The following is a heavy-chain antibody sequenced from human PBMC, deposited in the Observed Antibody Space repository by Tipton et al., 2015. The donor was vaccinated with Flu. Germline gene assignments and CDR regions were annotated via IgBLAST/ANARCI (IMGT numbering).Heavy chain of an antibody. D-gene: IGHD6-13*01. Sequence: GSLRLSCAASGFTFSSYAMSWVRQAPGKGLEWVSAISGSGSSTYYADSVKGRFTISRDNSKDTVYLQMNSLRAEDTAEYYCVKDNRDSTSWYEWTEGGFDYWGRGTLVTVSS. V-gene: IGHV3-23*01. CDR1: GFTFSSYA. J-gene: IGHJ4*02. CDR3: VKDNRDSTSWYEWTEGGFDY. CDR2: ISGSGSST.